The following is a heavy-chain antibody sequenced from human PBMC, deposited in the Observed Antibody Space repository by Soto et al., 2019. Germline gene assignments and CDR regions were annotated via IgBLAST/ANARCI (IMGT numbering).Heavy chain of an antibody. Sequence: AASVKVSCKASGGTFSSYAISWVRQAPGQGLEWMGGIIPIFGTANYAQKFQGRVTITADESTSTAYMELSSLRYEDTAVYYCASRDSGSYYVPQPFDYWGQGTLVTVSS. CDR1: GGTFSSYA. CDR3: ASRDSGSYYVPQPFDY. D-gene: IGHD1-26*01. J-gene: IGHJ4*02. CDR2: IIPIFGTA. V-gene: IGHV1-69*13.